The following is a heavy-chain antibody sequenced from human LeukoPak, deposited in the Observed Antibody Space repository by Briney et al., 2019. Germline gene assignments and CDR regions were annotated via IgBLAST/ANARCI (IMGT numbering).Heavy chain of an antibody. CDR2: INPNSGGT. Sequence: ASVKVSCKASGYTFTGYYMHWVRQAPGQGLEWMGWINPNSGGTNYAQEFQGRVTMTRDTSISTAYMELSRLRSDDTAVYYCASNKQLEEEYYYYYYYMDVWGKGTTVTVSS. J-gene: IGHJ6*03. D-gene: IGHD6-13*01. CDR1: GYTFTGYY. CDR3: ASNKQLEEEYYYYYYYMDV. V-gene: IGHV1-2*02.